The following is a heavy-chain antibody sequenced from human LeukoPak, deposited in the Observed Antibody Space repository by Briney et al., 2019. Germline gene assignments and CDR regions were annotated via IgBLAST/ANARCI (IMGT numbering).Heavy chain of an antibody. V-gene: IGHV4-38-2*02. J-gene: IGHJ5*02. D-gene: IGHD2-21*02. CDR3: ARDYCGGDCYSDSALSWFDP. CDR2: IYHSGST. Sequence: SETLSLTCTVSGYSISSGYYWGWIRQPPGKGLEWIGSIYHSGSTYYNPSLKSRVTISVDTSKNQFSLKLSSVTAADTAVYYCARDYCGGDCYSDSALSWFDPWGQGTLVTVSS. CDR1: GYSISSGYY.